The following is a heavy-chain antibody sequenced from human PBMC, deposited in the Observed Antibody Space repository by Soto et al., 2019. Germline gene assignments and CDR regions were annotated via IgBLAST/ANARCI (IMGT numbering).Heavy chain of an antibody. V-gene: IGHV3-23*01. CDR1: GFSFSTYA. Sequence: EVQLLESGGGLVQPGGSLRLSCAASGFSFSTYAMHWVRQAPGKGLEWVSAISGSGDGTYFADSVKGRFTISRDNSKDMLYLQMSSLRADDTAVYYCAKDRLYGYSPLDYWGQGTLVTVSS. CDR3: AKDRLYGYSPLDY. D-gene: IGHD2-21*01. J-gene: IGHJ4*02. CDR2: ISGSGDGT.